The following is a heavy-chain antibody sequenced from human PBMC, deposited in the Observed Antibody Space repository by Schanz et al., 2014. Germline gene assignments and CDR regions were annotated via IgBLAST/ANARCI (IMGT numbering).Heavy chain of an antibody. CDR3: AKSYDTSGYSGFDY. J-gene: IGHJ4*02. CDR2: FTWNSDSA. V-gene: IGHV3-20*04. Sequence: EVQLLESGGSVVRPGGSLRLSCAASGFTFDDYGMSWVRQAPGKGLEWVSGFTWNSDSAGYADSVKGRFTISRDNSKNTLYLQMNSLRTEDTAVYFCAKSYDTSGYSGFDYWGQGTLVTVSS. D-gene: IGHD3-22*01. CDR1: GFTFDDYG.